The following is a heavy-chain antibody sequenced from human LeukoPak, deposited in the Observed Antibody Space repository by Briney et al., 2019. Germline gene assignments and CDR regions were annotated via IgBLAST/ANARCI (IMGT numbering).Heavy chain of an antibody. J-gene: IGHJ5*02. V-gene: IGHV3-33*01. CDR2: IWYDGSNK. CDR3: ARSYYYDSSGYDRWFGP. D-gene: IGHD3-22*01. Sequence: PGRSLRLSCAASGFTFSSYGMHWVRRAPGKGLEWVAVIWYDGSNKYYADSVKGRFTISRDNSKNTLYLQMNSLRAEDTAVYYCARSYYYDSSGYDRWFGPWGQGTLVTVTS. CDR1: GFTFSSYG.